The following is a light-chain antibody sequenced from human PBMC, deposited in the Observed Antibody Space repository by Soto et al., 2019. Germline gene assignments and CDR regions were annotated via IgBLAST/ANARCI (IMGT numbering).Light chain of an antibody. Sequence: QSVLTQPASVSGSPGQSITISCTGTSSDVGGYNYVSWYQQHPGKAPKLMIYDVSNRPSGVANRFSGSKSGNTAPLTISGLQAEDEADYYCSSYRSTSTRYVFGTGTKVTVL. J-gene: IGLJ1*01. V-gene: IGLV2-14*01. CDR3: SSYRSTSTRYV. CDR2: DVS. CDR1: SSDVGGYNY.